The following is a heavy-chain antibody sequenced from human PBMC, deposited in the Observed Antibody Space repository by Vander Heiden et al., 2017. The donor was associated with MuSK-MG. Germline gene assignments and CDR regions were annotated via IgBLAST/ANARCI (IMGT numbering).Heavy chain of an antibody. CDR2: IYYSGST. CDR3: ARQGPSWPFSMGYYYYGMDV. D-gene: IGHD2-21*01. Sequence: QLQLQESGPGLVKPSEPLSLTCTVSAGSISSSSYYWGWIRQPPGEGLDWIGSIYYSGSTYYNPSLKSRVTISVDTSKNQFSLKLSSVTAADTAVYYCARQGPSWPFSMGYYYYGMDVWGQGTTVTVSS. CDR1: AGSISSSSYY. J-gene: IGHJ6*02. V-gene: IGHV4-39*01.